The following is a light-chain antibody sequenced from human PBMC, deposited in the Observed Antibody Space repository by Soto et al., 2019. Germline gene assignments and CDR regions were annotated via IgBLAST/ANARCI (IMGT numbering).Light chain of an antibody. V-gene: IGKV3-15*01. Sequence: EIVMTQSPATLSVSPGERATLSCRASQSVNINLAWYQQKPGQAPRLLIQGASTRATGTPARFSGSGSGTEFTLTNSSLQSEDFAVYYCQQYNNGPPMGTFGGGTKVEIK. CDR2: GAS. CDR1: QSVNIN. CDR3: QQYNNGPPMGT. J-gene: IGKJ4*01.